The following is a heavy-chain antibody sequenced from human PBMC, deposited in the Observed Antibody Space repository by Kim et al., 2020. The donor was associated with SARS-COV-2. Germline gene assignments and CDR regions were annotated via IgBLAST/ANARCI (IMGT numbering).Heavy chain of an antibody. D-gene: IGHD6-13*01. V-gene: IGHV3-13*01. J-gene: IGHJ2*01. CDR2: IGTAGDT. Sequence: GGSLRLSCAASGFTFSSYDMHWVRQATGKGLEWVSAIGTAGDTYYPGSVKGRFTISSENAKNSLYLQMNSLRAGDTAVYYCARVAYSSSWSIGYWYFDLWGRGTLVTVSS. CDR1: GFTFSSYD. CDR3: ARVAYSSSWSIGYWYFDL.